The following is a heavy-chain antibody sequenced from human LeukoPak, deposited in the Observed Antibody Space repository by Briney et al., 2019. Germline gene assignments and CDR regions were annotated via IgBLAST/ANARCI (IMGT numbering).Heavy chain of an antibody. Sequence: GGSLRLSCAASGFTFSSYSMNWVRQAPGKGLEWVSSISGSSSYIYYADSLKGRFTISRDNAKNSMYLQMNSLRAEDTAVYYCARCGGGNPRWFDPWGQGTLVTVSS. V-gene: IGHV3-21*01. D-gene: IGHD4-23*01. CDR1: GFTFSSYS. J-gene: IGHJ5*02. CDR3: ARCGGGNPRWFDP. CDR2: ISGSSSYI.